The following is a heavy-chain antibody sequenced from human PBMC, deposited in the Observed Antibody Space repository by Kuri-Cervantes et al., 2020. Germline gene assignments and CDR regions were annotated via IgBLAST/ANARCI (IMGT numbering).Heavy chain of an antibody. CDR2: ISYDGSNK. CDR1: GFTFSSYA. Sequence: GGSLRLSCAASGFTFSSYAMHWVRQAPGKGLEWVAVISYDGSNKYYADSVKGRFTISRDNSKNTLYLQMNSLRAEDTAVYYCARAVATYGDYRRNFDYWGQGTLVTVSS. V-gene: IGHV3-30-3*01. J-gene: IGHJ4*02. D-gene: IGHD4-17*01. CDR3: ARAVATYGDYRRNFDY.